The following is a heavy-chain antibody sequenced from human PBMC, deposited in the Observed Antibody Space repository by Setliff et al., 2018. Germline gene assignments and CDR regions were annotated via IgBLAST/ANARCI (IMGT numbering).Heavy chain of an antibody. CDR1: GGSISSGDYY. D-gene: IGHD4-17*01. CDR3: AGPTVNPNLGGDWFDP. V-gene: IGHV4-30-4*08. CDR2: IYYSGVT. Sequence: PSETLSLTCTVSGGSISSGDYYWSWIRQPPGKGLEWIGYIYYSGVTNYNPSLKSRVNMSLDASKNQFSVKLNSVTAADTAVYYCAGPTVNPNLGGDWFDPWGQGTLVTVSS. J-gene: IGHJ5*02.